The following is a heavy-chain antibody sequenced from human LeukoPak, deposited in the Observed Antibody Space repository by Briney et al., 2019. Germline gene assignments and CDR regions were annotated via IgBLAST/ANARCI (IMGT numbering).Heavy chain of an antibody. CDR3: ARDLRFIPAASANGWFDP. D-gene: IGHD6-13*01. V-gene: IGHV1-18*01. CDR2: INTSNGNT. Sequence: VASVKVSCRTSGYTFNHYGISWVRQVPGQGLEWLGWINTSNGNTNFAQKVQGRVTMTTDTSTSTAYMELRSLRSDDTAVYYCARDLRFIPAASANGWFDPWGQGTLVTVSS. CDR1: GYTFNHYG. J-gene: IGHJ5*02.